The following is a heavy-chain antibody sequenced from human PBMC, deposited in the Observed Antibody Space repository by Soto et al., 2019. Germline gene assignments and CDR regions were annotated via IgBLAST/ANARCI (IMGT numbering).Heavy chain of an antibody. Sequence: QVQLVESGGGLVKPGGSLRLSCAASGFTFSDYYMSWIRQTPGKGLEWVSYISGDGSDIKYADSVKGRFAISRDNAKNSLHLQMNSLRAEDTAVYYCARRPRELDYWGQGTLVTVSS. CDR1: GFTFSDYY. V-gene: IGHV3-11*01. CDR2: ISGDGSDI. D-gene: IGHD1-26*01. J-gene: IGHJ4*02. CDR3: ARRPRELDY.